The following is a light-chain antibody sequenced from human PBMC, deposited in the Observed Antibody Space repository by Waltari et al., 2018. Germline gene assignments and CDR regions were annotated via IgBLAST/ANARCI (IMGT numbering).Light chain of an antibody. CDR1: SSNIGNNY. CDR3: GTWDSSLSGAV. Sequence: QSVLTQPPSVSAAPGQRVTISCSGGSSNIGNNYVSWYRQFPGTAPNLLIYANTERPAGIPVRFSGSKSGTSATLDITGLQAGDEAEYYCGTWDSSLSGAVFGGGTHLTVL. CDR2: ANT. J-gene: IGLJ7*01. V-gene: IGLV1-51*02.